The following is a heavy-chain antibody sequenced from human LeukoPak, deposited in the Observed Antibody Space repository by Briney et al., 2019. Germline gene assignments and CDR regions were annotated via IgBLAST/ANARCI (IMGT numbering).Heavy chain of an antibody. D-gene: IGHD2-15*01. J-gene: IGHJ4*02. V-gene: IGHV3-74*01. CDR3: ARDVYCSGGSCYFDY. CDR1: GCTFSSYW. CDR2: INTDGGST. Sequence: PGGSLRLSCAASGCTFSSYWMHWVRQGPGEGLVWGLRINTDGGSTSYADSVKGRFTISRDNPKHKLYLQIDSLRAEDTAAYYCARDVYCSGGSCYFDYWGQGTLVTVSS.